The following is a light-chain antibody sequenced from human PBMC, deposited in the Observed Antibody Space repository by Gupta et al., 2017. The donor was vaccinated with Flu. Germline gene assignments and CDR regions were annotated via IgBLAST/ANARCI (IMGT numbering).Light chain of an antibody. Sequence: DTQMTHSPSSLSASVGDRVTITCRASQGISTWLAWYQLKPGKAPRSLIYAASYLRIGVPSRFSGSGSGTDFTLTISSLQPEDFATYSCRQDHSYPVTFGGGTKVEIK. CDR2: AAS. CDR1: QGISTW. V-gene: IGKV1D-16*01. J-gene: IGKJ4*01. CDR3: RQDHSYPVT.